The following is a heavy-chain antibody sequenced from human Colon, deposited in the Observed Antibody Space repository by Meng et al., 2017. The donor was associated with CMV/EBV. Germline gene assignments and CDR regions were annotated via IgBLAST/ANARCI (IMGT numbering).Heavy chain of an antibody. Sequence: GESLKISCAASGFTFGDYAMSWVRQAPGKGLEWVGFIRSKAYGGTTEYAASVKGRFTISRDDSKSIAYLQMNSLKTEDTAVYYCTRDRYCTNGVCSRGPVDYWGQGTLVTVSS. CDR3: TRDRYCTNGVCSRGPVDY. V-gene: IGHV3-49*04. J-gene: IGHJ4*02. CDR2: IRSKAYGGTT. D-gene: IGHD2-8*01. CDR1: GFTFGDYA.